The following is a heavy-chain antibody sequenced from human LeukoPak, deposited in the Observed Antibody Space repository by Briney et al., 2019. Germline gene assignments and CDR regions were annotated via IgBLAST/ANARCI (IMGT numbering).Heavy chain of an antibody. CDR3: ARGKIDF. J-gene: IGHJ4*02. CDR1: RSTLRDYW. CDR2: INTDGSAE. Sequence: GGSLRLSCAVSRSTLRDYWMRWVRQTPEKGLEWVANINTDGSAEYYGDSVKGRFTISRDNAKNSLSLQMNSLRVDDTALYYCARGKIDFWGQGILVTVSS. V-gene: IGHV3-7*01.